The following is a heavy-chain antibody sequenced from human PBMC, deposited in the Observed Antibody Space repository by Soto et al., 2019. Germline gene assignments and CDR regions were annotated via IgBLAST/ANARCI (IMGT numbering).Heavy chain of an antibody. V-gene: IGHV3-30*18. CDR1: GFTFSSYG. CDR3: AKDQYSYGPLAGFDD. J-gene: IGHJ4*02. D-gene: IGHD5-18*01. Sequence: PGGSLRLSCAASGFTFSSYGMHWVRQAPGKGLEWVAVISYDGSNKYYADSVKGRFTISRDNSKNTLYLQMNSLRAEDTAVYYCAKDQYSYGPLAGFDDWGQGTLVTVSS. CDR2: ISYDGSNK.